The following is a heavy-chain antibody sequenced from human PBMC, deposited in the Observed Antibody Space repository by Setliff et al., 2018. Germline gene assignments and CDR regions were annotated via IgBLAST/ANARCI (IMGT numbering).Heavy chain of an antibody. Sequence: PGGSLRLSCVVSGFSFSRHWMSWVRQAPGKGLEWVADIKQDGSTKYYLDSVKGRFTISRDNAKRSLYLQMNSLRAEDTAVYYCARGKSYYYYMDVWGKGTTVTVSS. CDR2: IKQDGSTK. J-gene: IGHJ6*03. CDR3: ARGKSYYYYMDV. V-gene: IGHV3-7*03. CDR1: GFSFSRHW.